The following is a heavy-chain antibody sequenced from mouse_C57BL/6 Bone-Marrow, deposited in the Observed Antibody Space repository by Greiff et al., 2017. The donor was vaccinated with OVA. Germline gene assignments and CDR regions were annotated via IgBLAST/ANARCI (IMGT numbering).Heavy chain of an antibody. CDR3: ATPVVGDWYFDV. J-gene: IGHJ1*03. Sequence: QVQLQQSGAELMKPGASVKFSCTASGYTFTGYCIEWVKQRPGHGLEWIGEILPGSGSTKYNEKFKGKATFTADTSSNTAYMQLSSLTAEDSAIYYCATPVVGDWYFDVWGTGTTVTVSS. CDR1: GYTFTGYC. V-gene: IGHV1-9*01. CDR2: ILPGSGST. D-gene: IGHD1-1*01.